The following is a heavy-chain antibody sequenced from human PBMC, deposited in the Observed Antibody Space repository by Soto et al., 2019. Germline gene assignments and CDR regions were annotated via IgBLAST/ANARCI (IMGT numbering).Heavy chain of an antibody. J-gene: IGHJ4*02. V-gene: IGHV1-2*04. CDR3: ARSTIFGVVITLFDY. D-gene: IGHD3-3*01. CDR2: INPNSGGT. Sequence: ASVKVSCKASGYTFTGYYMHWVRQAPGQGLEWMGWINPNSGGTNYAQKFQGWVTMTRDTSISTAYMELSRLRSDDTAVYYCARSTIFGVVITLFDYWGQGTLVTVS. CDR1: GYTFTGYY.